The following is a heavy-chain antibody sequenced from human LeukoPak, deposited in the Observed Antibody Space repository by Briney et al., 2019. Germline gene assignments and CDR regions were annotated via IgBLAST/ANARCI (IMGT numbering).Heavy chain of an antibody. J-gene: IGHJ4*02. CDR1: GYTFTSYY. D-gene: IGHD3-22*01. CDR3: ARAPGTMIGYDY. Sequence: ASVKVSCKGSGYTFTSYYMHWVRQAPGQGLEWMGIINPSGGSTSYAQKFQGRVTMTRDTFTSTVYMELSSLRSEDTAVYYCARAPGTMIGYDYWGQGTLVTVSS. V-gene: IGHV1-46*01. CDR2: INPSGGST.